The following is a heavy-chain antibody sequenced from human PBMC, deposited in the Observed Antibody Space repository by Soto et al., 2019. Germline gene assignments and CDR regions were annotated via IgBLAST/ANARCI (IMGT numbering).Heavy chain of an antibody. J-gene: IGHJ5*02. CDR2: MNPGSGKT. Sequence: QVQLVQSGAEVKEPGASVRVSCKASGHTFINYDISWVRRATGQGLEWMGWMNPGSGKTGYANKFLGRVTMTRDASTSTAHRELSSLTSEDTAVYYCARMASFGTLNWFDPWGQGTLVTVSS. V-gene: IGHV1-8*02. CDR3: ARMASFGTLNWFDP. CDR1: GHTFINYD. D-gene: IGHD3-16*01.